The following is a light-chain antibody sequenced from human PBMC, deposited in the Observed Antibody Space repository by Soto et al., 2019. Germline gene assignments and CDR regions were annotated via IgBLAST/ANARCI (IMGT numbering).Light chain of an antibody. Sequence: QSVLTQPASVSGSPGQSITISCTGTSSDVGSYNYASWYQQHPGKAPKVMIYDVSNRPSGVSYRFSGSKSGNTASLTISGLQAEDEADYYCSSYTTSSTYVFGTGTKVTVL. CDR1: SSDVGSYNY. J-gene: IGLJ1*01. V-gene: IGLV2-14*01. CDR3: SSYTTSSTYV. CDR2: DVS.